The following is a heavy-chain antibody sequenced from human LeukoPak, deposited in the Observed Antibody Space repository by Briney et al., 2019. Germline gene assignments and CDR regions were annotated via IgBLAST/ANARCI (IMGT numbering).Heavy chain of an antibody. CDR2: VYSGSST. CDR3: AKDEGDPSAFDY. D-gene: IGHD3-10*01. V-gene: IGHV3-53*05. J-gene: IGHJ4*02. Sequence: GGSLRLSCAASGFTVSSNDMSWVRQALGRGLEWVSVVYSGSSTYYTDSVKGRFTISRDNSKNTVYLQMNSLRAEDTAVYYCAKDEGDPSAFDYWGQGTLVTVSS. CDR1: GFTVSSND.